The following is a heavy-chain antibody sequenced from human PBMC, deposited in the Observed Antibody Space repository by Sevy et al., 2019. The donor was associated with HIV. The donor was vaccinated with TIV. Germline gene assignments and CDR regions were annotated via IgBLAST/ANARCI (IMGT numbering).Heavy chain of an antibody. V-gene: IGHV3-30-3*01. Sequence: GGSLRLSCAASGFTFSSYAMHWVRQAPGKGLEWVAVISYDGSNKYYADSVKGRVTISRDNSKNTLYLQMNSLRAEDTAVYYCARDVGRGYNAFDIWGQGTMVTVSS. CDR3: ARDVGRGYNAFDI. CDR1: GFTFSSYA. J-gene: IGHJ3*02. D-gene: IGHD5-12*01. CDR2: ISYDGSNK.